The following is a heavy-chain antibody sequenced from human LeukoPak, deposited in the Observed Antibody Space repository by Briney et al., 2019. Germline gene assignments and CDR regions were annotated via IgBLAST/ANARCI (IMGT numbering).Heavy chain of an antibody. Sequence: SETLSLTCTVSGGSISSYYWSWIRQPAGKGLEWIGRIYTSGSTNYNPSLKSRVTMSVDTSKNQFSLKLSSVTAADTAVYYCAREVTSRSAQGPYSYGYDYYYYMDVWGKGTTVTVSS. CDR1: GGSISSYY. CDR3: AREVTSRSAQGPYSYGYDYYYYMDV. V-gene: IGHV4-4*07. D-gene: IGHD5-18*01. J-gene: IGHJ6*03. CDR2: IYTSGST.